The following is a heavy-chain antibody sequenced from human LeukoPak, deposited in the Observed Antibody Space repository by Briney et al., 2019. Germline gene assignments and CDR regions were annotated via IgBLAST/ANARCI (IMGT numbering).Heavy chain of an antibody. CDR1: GFTFSSYA. CDR2: ISGSGGST. J-gene: IGHJ5*02. Sequence: GGSLRLSCAASGFTFSSYAMSWVRQAPGKGLEWVSAISGSGGSTYYADSVKGRFTISRDNSKNTLYLQMNSLRAEDTAVYYCAKDTLNDYYDSSGYYLNNWLDPWGQGTLVTVSS. V-gene: IGHV3-23*01. D-gene: IGHD3-22*01. CDR3: AKDTLNDYYDSSGYYLNNWLDP.